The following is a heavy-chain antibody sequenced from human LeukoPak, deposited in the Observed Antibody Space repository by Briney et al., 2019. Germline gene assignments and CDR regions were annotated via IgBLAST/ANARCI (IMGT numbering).Heavy chain of an antibody. D-gene: IGHD2-2*01. Sequence: SETLSLTCTVSGGSISSYYWSWIRQAPGKGLEWIGYIYYSGSTNYSPSLKSRVTISVDTSRNQFSLKLTSVTAADTAVYYCARGTTYCSSTSCYHLNWFDPWGQGTLVTVSS. V-gene: IGHV4-59*01. CDR2: IYYSGST. J-gene: IGHJ5*02. CDR3: ARGTTYCSSTSCYHLNWFDP. CDR1: GGSISSYY.